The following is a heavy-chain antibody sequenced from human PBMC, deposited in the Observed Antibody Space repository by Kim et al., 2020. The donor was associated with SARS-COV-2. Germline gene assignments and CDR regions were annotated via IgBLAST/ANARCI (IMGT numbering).Heavy chain of an antibody. CDR1: GGSFSGYY. Sequence: SETLSLTCAVYGGSFSGYYWSWIRQPPGKGLEWIGEINHSGSTNYNPSLKSRVTISVDTSKNQFSLKLSSVTAADTAVYYCARDHERSYLLWFGEAFYGMDVWGQGTTVTVSS. D-gene: IGHD3-10*01. CDR2: INHSGST. J-gene: IGHJ6*02. V-gene: IGHV4-34*01. CDR3: ARDHERSYLLWFGEAFYGMDV.